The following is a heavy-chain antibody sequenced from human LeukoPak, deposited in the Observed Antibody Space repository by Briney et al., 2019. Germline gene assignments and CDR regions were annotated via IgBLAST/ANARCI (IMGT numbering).Heavy chain of an antibody. D-gene: IGHD1-26*01. V-gene: IGHV1-18*01. J-gene: IGHJ6*03. CDR3: ARVDVGLVDRRWFRHMDV. CDR2: VSTFNGHT. CDR1: GYSFTSHG. Sequence: ASVKVSCETSGYSFTSHGISWVRQAPGQGLEWVGWVSTFNGHTNYGEMFQGRVTMTRDTSTSTVYMELRDLRYDDTAVYFCARVDVGLVDRRWFRHMDVWGRGTTITVSS.